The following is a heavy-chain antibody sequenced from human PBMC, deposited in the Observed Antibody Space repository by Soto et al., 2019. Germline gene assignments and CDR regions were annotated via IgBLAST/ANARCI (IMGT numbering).Heavy chain of an antibody. CDR2: FDPEDGET. Sequence: ASVKVSCKVSGYTLTELSMHWVRQAPGKGLEWMGGFDPEDGETIYAQTFQGRVTMTEDTSTDTAYMELSSLRSEDTAVYYCAIDLGGGGIVVPAAISYYYYGMDVWGQGTTVTVSS. CDR1: GYTLTELS. D-gene: IGHD2-2*01. CDR3: AIDLGGGGIVVPAAISYYYYGMDV. J-gene: IGHJ6*02. V-gene: IGHV1-24*01.